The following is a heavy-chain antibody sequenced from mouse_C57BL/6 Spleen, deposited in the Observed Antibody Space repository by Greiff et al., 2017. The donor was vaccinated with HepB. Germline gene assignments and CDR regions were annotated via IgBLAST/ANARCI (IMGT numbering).Heavy chain of an antibody. CDR2: FYPGSGSI. J-gene: IGHJ1*03. V-gene: IGHV1-62-2*01. D-gene: IGHD2-4*01. Sequence: VQLQQSGAELVKPGASVKLSCKASGYTFTEYTIHWVKQRSGQGLEWIGWFYPGSGSIKYNEKFKDKATLTADKSSSTVYMELSRLTSEDSAVYFCARHEGGLYDYDGWYFDVWGTGTTVTVSS. CDR3: ARHEGGLYDYDGWYFDV. CDR1: GYTFTEYT.